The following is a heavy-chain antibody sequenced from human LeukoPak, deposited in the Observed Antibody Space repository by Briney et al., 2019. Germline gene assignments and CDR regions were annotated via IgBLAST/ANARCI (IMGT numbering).Heavy chain of an antibody. CDR3: ASVLRFLEWDYAAFDI. J-gene: IGHJ3*02. D-gene: IGHD3-3*01. V-gene: IGHV4-59*01. CDR1: GGSISSYY. CDR2: IYYSGST. Sequence: SETLSLTCTVSGGSISSYYWSWIRQPPGKGLEWIGYIYYSGSTNYNPSLKSRVTISVDTSKNQFSLKLSSVTAADTAVYYCASVLRFLEWDYAAFDIWGQGTMVTVSS.